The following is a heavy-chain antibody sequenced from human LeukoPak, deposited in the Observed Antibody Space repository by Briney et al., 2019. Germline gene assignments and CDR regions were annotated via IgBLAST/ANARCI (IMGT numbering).Heavy chain of an antibody. D-gene: IGHD2-2*02. J-gene: IGHJ5*02. V-gene: IGHV1-46*01. Sequence: ASVKVSCKASGYTFTSYYMHWVRQAPGQGLEWMGIINPSGGSTSHAQKFQGRVTMTRDMSTSTVYMELSSLRSEDTAVYYCARGVAEDIVVVPAARPRGWFDPWGQGTLVTVSS. CDR2: INPSGGST. CDR1: GYTFTSYY. CDR3: ARGVAEDIVVVPAARPRGWFDP.